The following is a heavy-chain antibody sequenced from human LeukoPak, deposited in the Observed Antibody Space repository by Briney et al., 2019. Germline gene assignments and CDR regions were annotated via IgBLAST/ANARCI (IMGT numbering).Heavy chain of an antibody. CDR1: GFTFSSFW. V-gene: IGHV3-74*01. Sequence: RGGSLRLSCAASGFTFSSFWMHWVRQAPGKGLVWVSRINNDGSRTSYADSVKGRFTISRDDAKNTLYLQMNSLRAEDTAVYYCARVWSYYYFDYWGQGTLVTVSS. CDR3: ARVWSYYYFDY. D-gene: IGHD2-8*02. CDR2: INNDGSRT. J-gene: IGHJ4*02.